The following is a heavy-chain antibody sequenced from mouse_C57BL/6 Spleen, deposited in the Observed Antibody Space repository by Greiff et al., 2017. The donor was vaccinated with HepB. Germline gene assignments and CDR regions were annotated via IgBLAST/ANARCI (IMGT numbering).Heavy chain of an antibody. D-gene: IGHD2-5*01. CDR2: INPNNGGT. Sequence: VQLKESGPELVKPGASVKIPCKASGYTFTDYNMDWVKQSHGKSLEWIGDINPNNGGTIYNQKFKGKATLTVDKSSSTAYMELRSLTSEDTAVYYCAAYYSNPFAYWGQGTLVTVSA. V-gene: IGHV1-18*01. J-gene: IGHJ3*01. CDR3: AAYYSNPFAY. CDR1: GYTFTDYN.